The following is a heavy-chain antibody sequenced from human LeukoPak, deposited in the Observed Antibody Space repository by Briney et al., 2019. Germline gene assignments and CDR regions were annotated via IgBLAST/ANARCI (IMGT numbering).Heavy chain of an antibody. CDR2: IYHSGST. CDR3: ARDRDSSFYNPFDI. J-gene: IGHJ3*02. CDR1: GYSISSGYY. V-gene: IGHV4-38-2*02. D-gene: IGHD6-6*01. Sequence: SETLSLTCTVSGYSISSGYYWGWIRQPPGKGLEWIGSIYHSGSTYYNPSLKSRVTISVDTSKNQFSLKLSSVTAADTAVYYCARDRDSSFYNPFDIWGQGTMVTVSS.